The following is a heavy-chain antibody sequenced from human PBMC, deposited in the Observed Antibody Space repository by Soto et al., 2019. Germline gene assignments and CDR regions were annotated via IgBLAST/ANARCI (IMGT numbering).Heavy chain of an antibody. J-gene: IGHJ6*02. D-gene: IGHD6-13*01. CDR3: ANIAASGTSFYYYYHMDV. CDR2: IWYDGSNK. Sequence: GGSLRLSCAASGFTFSSYGMHWVRQAPGKGLEWVAVIWYDGSNKYYADSVKGRFTISRDNSKNTLYLQMNSLRAEDTAVYYCANIAASGTSFYYYYHMDVWGQGTTVTVSS. CDR1: GFTFSSYG. V-gene: IGHV3-33*06.